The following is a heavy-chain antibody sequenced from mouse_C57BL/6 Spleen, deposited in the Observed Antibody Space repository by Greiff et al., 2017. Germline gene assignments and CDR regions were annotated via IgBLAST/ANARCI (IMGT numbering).Heavy chain of an antibody. J-gene: IGHJ4*01. CDR3: ARDRGKLRLHNYAMDY. Sequence: EVKLLESEGGLVQPGSSMKLSCTASGFTFSDYYMAWVRQVPEKGLEWVANINYDGSSTYYLDSLKSRFIISRDNAKNILYLQMSSLKSEDTATYYCARDRGKLRLHNYAMDYWGQGTSVTVSS. D-gene: IGHD3-2*02. V-gene: IGHV5-16*01. CDR2: INYDGSST. CDR1: GFTFSDYY.